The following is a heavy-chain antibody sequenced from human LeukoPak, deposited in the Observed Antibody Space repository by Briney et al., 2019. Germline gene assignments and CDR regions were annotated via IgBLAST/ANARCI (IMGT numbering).Heavy chain of an antibody. CDR2: INSDGSRT. J-gene: IGHJ4*02. CDR3: ARDGGYFDRLAYFFDY. D-gene: IGHD3-9*01. V-gene: IGHV3-74*01. Sequence: PGGSLRLSCAASGFTFSSSWMHWVRQAPGKGLVWVSRINSDGSRTTYADSVKGRFTISRDNSKNTLYLQMNSLRVEDTAVYYCARDGGYFDRLAYFFDYWGQGALVPVSS. CDR1: GFTFSSSW.